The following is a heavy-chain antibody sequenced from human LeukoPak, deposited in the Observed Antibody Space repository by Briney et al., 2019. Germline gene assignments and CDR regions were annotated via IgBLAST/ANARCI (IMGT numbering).Heavy chain of an antibody. CDR3: AKPRLQLELRLLFDY. V-gene: IGHV3-23*01. J-gene: IGHJ4*02. D-gene: IGHD1-7*01. Sequence: PGGSLRLSCAASGFTFSSYAMSWVRQAPGKGLEWVSAISGGGSSIHYADSVKGRFTISRDNSKNTLYLQMNSLRAEDTAVYYCAKPRLQLELRLLFDYWGQGTLVTVSS. CDR1: GFTFSSYA. CDR2: ISGGGSSI.